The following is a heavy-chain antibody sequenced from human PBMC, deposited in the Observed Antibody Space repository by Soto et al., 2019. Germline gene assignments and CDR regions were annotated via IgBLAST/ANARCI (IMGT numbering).Heavy chain of an antibody. CDR3: TRQAVDY. Sequence: EVHLVESGGGLVQPGGSLKLSCVVSGFSFSDSAMHWVRQASGKGLQWVGRIRSKPNNYATAYDESVKGRFTISRDDSKNTAYLQMNSLKTEDTAVYYCTRQAVDYGGQGTLVTVSS. CDR2: IRSKPNNYAT. D-gene: IGHD6-19*01. J-gene: IGHJ4*02. V-gene: IGHV3-73*02. CDR1: GFSFSDSA.